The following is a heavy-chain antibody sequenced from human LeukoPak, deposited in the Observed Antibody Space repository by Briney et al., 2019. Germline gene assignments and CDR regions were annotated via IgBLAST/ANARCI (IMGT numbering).Heavy chain of an antibody. CDR3: ARSTIAVADLFDY. CDR1: GGSISSGGYY. D-gene: IGHD6-19*01. J-gene: IGHJ4*02. Sequence: SETLSLTCTVSGGSISSGGYYWSWIRQHPGKGLEWIGYIYYSGSTYYNPSLKSRVTISVDTSKNQFSLKLSSVTAADTAVYYCARSTIAVADLFDYWGQGTLVTVSS. V-gene: IGHV4-31*03. CDR2: IYYSGST.